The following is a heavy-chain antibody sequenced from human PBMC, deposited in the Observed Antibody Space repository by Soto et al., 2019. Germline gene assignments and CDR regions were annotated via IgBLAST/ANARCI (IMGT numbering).Heavy chain of an antibody. CDR2: IRGSGSST. J-gene: IGHJ4*02. V-gene: IGHV3-23*01. D-gene: IGHD6-6*01. CDR1: RVISGNYA. CDR3: LSEASSSGLRLDH. Sequence: GGSLRLGKGASRVISGNYAQSWVRHAPRKGLEGVSFIRGSGSSTYYAAAVKGRFTVTRGDSKNTLYLHMNSLRAESAAVDYFLSEASSSGLRLDHGCRGTLGTVS.